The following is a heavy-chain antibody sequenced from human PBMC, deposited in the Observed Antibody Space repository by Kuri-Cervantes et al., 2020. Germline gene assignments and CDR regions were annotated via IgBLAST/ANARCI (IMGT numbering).Heavy chain of an antibody. CDR1: GYTFTSYD. V-gene: IGHV1-8*01. D-gene: IGHD3-9*01. J-gene: IGHJ6*02. CDR2: MNPNSGNT. Sequence: ASVKVSCKASGYTFTSYDINWVRQATGQGLEWMGWMNPNSGNTGYAQKFQGRVTMTRNTSISTAYMELSSLRSEDTAVYCCARGPRYFDWLLPQYYYYYGMDVWGQGTTVTVSS. CDR3: ARGPRYFDWLLPQYYYYYGMDV.